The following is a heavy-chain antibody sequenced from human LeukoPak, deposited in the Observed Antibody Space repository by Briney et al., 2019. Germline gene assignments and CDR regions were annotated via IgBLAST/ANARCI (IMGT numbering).Heavy chain of an antibody. CDR1: EFTFSIYW. J-gene: IGHJ6*04. CDR3: AELGITMIGGV. Sequence: PGGSLRLSCAASEFTFSIYWMSWVRQAPGKGLEWVSYISSSGSTIYYADSVKGRFTISRDNAKNSLYLQMNSLRAEDTAVYYCAELGITMIGGVWGKGTTVTISS. CDR2: ISSSGSTI. D-gene: IGHD3-10*02. V-gene: IGHV3-48*04.